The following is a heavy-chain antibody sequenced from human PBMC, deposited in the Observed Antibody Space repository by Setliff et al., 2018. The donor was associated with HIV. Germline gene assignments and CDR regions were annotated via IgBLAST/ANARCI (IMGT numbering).Heavy chain of an antibody. D-gene: IGHD6-13*01. CDR1: GGSFSGYY. V-gene: IGHV4-34*01. Sequence: SETLSLTCAVYGGSFSGYYWNWIRQPPGKGLGWIGEINHSGSTNYNPSLKSRVTISVDTSKNQFSLKLSSVTAADTAVYYCAIRYSSSWVRDAYDIWGQGTMVTVS. CDR2: INHSGST. CDR3: AIRYSSSWVRDAYDI. J-gene: IGHJ3*02.